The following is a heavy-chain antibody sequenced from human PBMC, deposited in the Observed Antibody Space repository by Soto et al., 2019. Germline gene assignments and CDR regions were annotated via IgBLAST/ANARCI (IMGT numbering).Heavy chain of an antibody. V-gene: IGHV3-21*01. J-gene: IGHJ4*02. CDR1: GFTFSSYS. CDR3: ARDPYDFWSGGGDY. CDR2: ISSSSSYI. D-gene: IGHD3-3*01. Sequence: EVQLVESGGGLVKPGGSLRLSCAASGFTFSSYSMNWVRQAPGKGLEWVSSISSSSSYIYYADSVKGRFTISRDNAKNYLDLQMNSLGAGDTAVYYWARDPYDFWSGGGDYWGQGTLVTVSS.